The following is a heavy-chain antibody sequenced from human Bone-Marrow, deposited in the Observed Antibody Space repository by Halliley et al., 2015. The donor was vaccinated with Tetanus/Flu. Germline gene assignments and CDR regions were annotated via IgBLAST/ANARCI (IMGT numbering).Heavy chain of an antibody. CDR3: ARDSAYPTRDAFDV. CDR2: ISHDGNI. D-gene: IGHD2-2*02. J-gene: IGHJ3*01. Sequence: GIISHDGNIYSNSSPKSRITIPVDTSKNQFSLKMPSVTAADTAVYYCARDSAYPTRDAFDVWSQGPMVPVSS. V-gene: IGHV4-38-2*02.